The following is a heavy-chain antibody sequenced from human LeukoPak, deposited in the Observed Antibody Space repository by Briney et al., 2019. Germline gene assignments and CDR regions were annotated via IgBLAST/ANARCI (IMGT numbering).Heavy chain of an antibody. Sequence: SETLSLTCTVSGGSISSYYWSWIRQPPGKGLEWIGYIYYSGSTNYNPSLKSRVTISVDTSKNQFSLKLSSVTAADTAVYYCARAGGVDTAMSSPVDYWGQGTLVTVSS. CDR1: GGSISSYY. CDR3: ARAGGVDTAMSSPVDY. V-gene: IGHV4-59*12. D-gene: IGHD5-18*01. J-gene: IGHJ4*02. CDR2: IYYSGST.